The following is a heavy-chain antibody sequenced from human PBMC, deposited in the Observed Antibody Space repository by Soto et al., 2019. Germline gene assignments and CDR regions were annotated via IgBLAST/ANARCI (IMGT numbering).Heavy chain of an antibody. J-gene: IGHJ5*02. CDR3: ARFSPPRKSYDSNPGWFDP. V-gene: IGHV4-59*01. CDR1: GGSLNSYY. CDR2: VSSTGST. D-gene: IGHD3-22*01. Sequence: SETLSLTCTGSGGSLNSYYWTWIRQSPGKGLEWIGYVSSTGSTNYNPSLKSRVILSLDTSTSEVSLSLTSVTAADAAVYFCARFSPPRKSYDSNPGWFDPWGQGIMVTVSS.